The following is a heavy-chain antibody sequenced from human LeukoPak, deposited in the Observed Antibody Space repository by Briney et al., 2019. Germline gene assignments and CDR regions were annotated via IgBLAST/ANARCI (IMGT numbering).Heavy chain of an antibody. CDR3: ARQSVGLWFGESLDY. V-gene: IGHV4-34*01. Sequence: SETLSLTCAVYGGSFSGYYWSWIRQPPGKGLEWIGEINHSGSTNYNPSLKSRVTISVDTSKNQFSLKLSSVTAADTAVYYCARQSVGLWFGESLDYWGQGTLVTVSS. J-gene: IGHJ4*02. CDR1: GGSFSGYY. CDR2: INHSGST. D-gene: IGHD3-10*01.